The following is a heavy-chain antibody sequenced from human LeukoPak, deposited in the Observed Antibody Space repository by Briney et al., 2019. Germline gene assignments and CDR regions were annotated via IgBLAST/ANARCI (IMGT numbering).Heavy chain of an antibody. D-gene: IGHD3-22*01. V-gene: IGHV5-51*01. CDR1: GYSFTSYW. J-gene: IGHJ3*02. CDR2: IYPGDSDT. CDR3: AGRGHSYDRSVLQAFDI. Sequence: GESLKISCKGSGYSFTSYWIGWVRQMPGKGLEWMGIIYPGDSDTRYSPSFQGQVIISADKSISTAYLQWSRLKASDTAMYYCAGRGHSYDRSVLQAFDIWGQGTMVAVSS.